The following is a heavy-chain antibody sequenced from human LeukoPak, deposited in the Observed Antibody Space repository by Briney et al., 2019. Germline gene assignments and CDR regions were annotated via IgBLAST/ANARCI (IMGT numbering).Heavy chain of an antibody. D-gene: IGHD2-15*01. CDR1: GCTFSSYS. Sequence: PGGSLRLSCAASGCTFSSYSLNWVRQAPGKGLEWVSYITSSSSSIYYADSVKGRFTISRDNAKNSLYLQMNSLRAEDTAMYYCARDYCSGGRCYSVDYWGQGTLVTVSS. CDR3: ARDYCSGGRCYSVDY. J-gene: IGHJ4*02. V-gene: IGHV3-48*04. CDR2: ITSSSSSI.